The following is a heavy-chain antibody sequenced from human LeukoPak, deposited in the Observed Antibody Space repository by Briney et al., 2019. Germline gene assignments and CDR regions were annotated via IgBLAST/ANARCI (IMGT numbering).Heavy chain of an antibody. CDR3: AKDRAAAGSEFDY. Sequence: GGSLRLSCAASGFTFDDYAMHWVRQAPGKGLEWVSGISWNSGSIGYADSVKGRFTISRDNAKNSLYLQMNRLRAEDTALYYCAKDRAAAGSEFDYWGQGTLVTVSS. CDR1: GFTFDDYA. J-gene: IGHJ4*02. CDR2: ISWNSGSI. D-gene: IGHD6-13*01. V-gene: IGHV3-9*01.